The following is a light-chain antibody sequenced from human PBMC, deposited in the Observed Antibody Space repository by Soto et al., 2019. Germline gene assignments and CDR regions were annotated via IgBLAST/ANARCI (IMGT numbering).Light chain of an antibody. J-gene: IGKJ4*01. CDR2: AAS. V-gene: IGKV1-39*01. Sequence: DIQITQSPSSLSASVGDSVTITCRASQTLNNYLTWFQQKPGKAPKVLIYAASTLQSGVPSRFSGSGSGAEFTLTISSLQPEDFATYYCQQSFSTLLTFGGGTKVDIK. CDR3: QQSFSTLLT. CDR1: QTLNNY.